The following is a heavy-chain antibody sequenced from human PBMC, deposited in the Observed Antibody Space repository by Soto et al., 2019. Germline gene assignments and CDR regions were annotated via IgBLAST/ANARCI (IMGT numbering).Heavy chain of an antibody. CDR1: GYIFTSYA. Sequence: ASVKVSCNASGYIFTSYAMHCVLQASGQRLVWMGWINAGNGNTKYSQKFQTRITITRDTSASTAYMELSSLRSEDTAVYYFAGEVIYGDCVTDDAFDIWGQGSMVTVSS. CDR2: INAGNGNT. V-gene: IGHV1-3*01. J-gene: IGHJ3*02. D-gene: IGHD4-17*01. CDR3: AGEVIYGDCVTDDAFDI.